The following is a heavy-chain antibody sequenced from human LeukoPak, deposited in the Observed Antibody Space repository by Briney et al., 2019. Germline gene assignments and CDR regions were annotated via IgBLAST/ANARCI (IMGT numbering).Heavy chain of an antibody. CDR1: GFTFSNYW. D-gene: IGHD2-21*01. Sequence: GGSLRLSCAASGFTFSNYWMSWVRQAPGKGLEWVANIKQDGSEKYYVDSVKGRFTISRDNDKNSLYLQMNSLRAEDAAVYYCARGYCGGDCLDYWGQGTLVTVSS. CDR2: IKQDGSEK. CDR3: ARGYCGGDCLDY. V-gene: IGHV3-7*01. J-gene: IGHJ4*02.